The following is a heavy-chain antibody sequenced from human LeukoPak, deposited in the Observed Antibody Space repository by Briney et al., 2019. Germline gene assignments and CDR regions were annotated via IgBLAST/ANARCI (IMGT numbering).Heavy chain of an antibody. CDR1: GYTFTRFG. V-gene: IGHV1-18*01. D-gene: IGHD1-1*01. CDR2: ISTYNRNT. CDR3: ARVLVDNFGHYYYYMDV. J-gene: IGHJ6*03. Sequence: GASVKVSCKASGYTFTRFGISWVRQAPGRGLEWMGWISTYNRNTYYAQKFQDRVTMTTDISTSTAYMELRSLRSDDSAVYYCARVLVDNFGHYYYYMDVWGKGTTVTVSS.